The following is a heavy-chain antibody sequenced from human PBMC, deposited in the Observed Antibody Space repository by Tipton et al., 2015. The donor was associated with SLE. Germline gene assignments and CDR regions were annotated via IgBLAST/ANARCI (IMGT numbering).Heavy chain of an antibody. V-gene: IGHV4-59*11. CDR2: YYYYGST. CDR3: ARGPTPPFGSGWYSFDY. D-gene: IGHD6-19*01. CDR1: GDSISHQY. J-gene: IGHJ4*02. Sequence: GLVKPSETLSLTCSVSGDSISHQYWNWIRQSPGKGLEWIGSYYYYGSTSHNPSLKSRVTVSVDTSKNQVSLNLTSVTAADTAVYYCARGPTPPFGSGWYSFDYWGQGTLVTVSS.